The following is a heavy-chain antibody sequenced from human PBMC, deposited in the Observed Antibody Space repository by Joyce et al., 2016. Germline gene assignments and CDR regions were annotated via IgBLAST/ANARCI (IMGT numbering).Heavy chain of an antibody. CDR2: INPNGGGT. CDR1: G. J-gene: IGHJ4*02. D-gene: IGHD5-24*01. CDR3: ARVEMSTVRNIDH. Sequence: QVQFVQSGAEVKKPGASVKVSCKASGKGLEWMGWINPNGGGTNYAQKCRARVTMTTDTSTSTGYMELNSLTSDDTAVYYCARVEMSTVRNIDHWGQGTLVTVSS. V-gene: IGHV1-2*02.